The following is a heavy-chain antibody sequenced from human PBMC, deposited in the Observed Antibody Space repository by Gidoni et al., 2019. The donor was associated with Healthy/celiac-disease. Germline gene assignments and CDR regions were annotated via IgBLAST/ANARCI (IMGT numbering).Heavy chain of an antibody. J-gene: IGHJ4*02. CDR3: TTDLGAPGPY. CDR2: IKSKIDGGTT. V-gene: IGHV3-15*01. Sequence: EVQLVEYGGGLGKPGGSLRLSCAASVFTFSNAWMGWVRQSPGKGLEWVGGIKSKIDGGTTDYAAPVKGRLTISRDDSKNTLYLQMNSLKTEDTAVYYCTTDLGAPGPYWGQGTLVTVSS. CDR1: VFTFSNAW. D-gene: IGHD3-16*01.